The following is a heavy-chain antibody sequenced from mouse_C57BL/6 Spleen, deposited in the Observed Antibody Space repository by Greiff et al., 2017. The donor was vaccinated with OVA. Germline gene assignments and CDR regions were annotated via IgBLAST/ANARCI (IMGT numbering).Heavy chain of an antibody. D-gene: IGHD1-3*01. Sequence: EVKLVESGGGLVKPGGSLKLSCAASGFTFSSYAMSWVRQTPEKRLEWLATISDGGSYTYYPDNVKGRFTISRDNAKNNLYLQMSHLKSEDTAMYYCARDYKYYFDYWGQGTTLTVSS. CDR2: ISDGGSYT. V-gene: IGHV5-4*01. J-gene: IGHJ2*01. CDR1: GFTFSSYA. CDR3: ARDYKYYFDY.